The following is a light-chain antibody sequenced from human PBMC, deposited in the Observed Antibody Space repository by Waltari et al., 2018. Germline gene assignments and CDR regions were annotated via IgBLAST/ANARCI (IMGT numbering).Light chain of an antibody. CDR3: QTGGHGTWV. Sequence: QLVLTQSPSASASLGASVKLTCTLDSGHSTNIIAWHHQPPQEGPRYLMKVNSDGSHSKGDEIPDRFSGSSSSSGTERYLTISSVQSEDEADYYCQTGGHGTWVFGGGTKLTVL. V-gene: IGLV4-69*01. J-gene: IGLJ3*02. CDR1: SGHSTNI. CDR2: VNSDGSH.